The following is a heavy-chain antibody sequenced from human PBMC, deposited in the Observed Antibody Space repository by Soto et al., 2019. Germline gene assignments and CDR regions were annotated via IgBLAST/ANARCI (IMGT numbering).Heavy chain of an antibody. CDR2: ISSSSSYI. CDR1: GFTFSSYS. J-gene: IGHJ4*02. D-gene: IGHD6-19*01. V-gene: IGHV3-21*01. Sequence: EVQLVESGGGLVKPGGSLRLSCAASGFTFSSYSMNWVRQAPGKGLEWVSSISSSSSYIYYADSVKGRFTISRDNAKNSLYLQMNSLRAEDTAVYYCASLKNDWEQWLVPLIFDYWGQGTLITVSS. CDR3: ASLKNDWEQWLVPLIFDY.